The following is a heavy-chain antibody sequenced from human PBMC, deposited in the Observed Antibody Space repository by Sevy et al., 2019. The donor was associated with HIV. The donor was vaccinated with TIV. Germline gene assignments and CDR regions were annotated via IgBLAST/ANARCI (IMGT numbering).Heavy chain of an antibody. J-gene: IGHJ4*02. V-gene: IGHV3-21*01. D-gene: IGHD6-19*01. Sequence: GGSLRLSCAASGFTFSSYSMNWVRQAPGKGLEWVSSISSSSSYIYYTDSVKGRFTISRDNAKNSLYLQMNSLRAEDTAVYYCARDSREVAGARKYDYWGQGTLVTVSS. CDR1: GFTFSSYS. CDR3: ARDSREVAGARKYDY. CDR2: ISSSSSYI.